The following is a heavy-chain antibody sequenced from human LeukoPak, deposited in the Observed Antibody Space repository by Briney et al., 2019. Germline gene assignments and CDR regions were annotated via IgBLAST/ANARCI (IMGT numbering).Heavy chain of an antibody. D-gene: IGHD2-21*02. Sequence: GASVKVSCKASGYTFTSYGISWVRQAPGQGLEWMGWISAYNGNTNYAQKLQGRVTMTTDTSTRTAYMELRSLRSDDTAVYYCARGHIVVVTAWFDPWGQGTLVTVSS. CDR1: GYTFTSYG. J-gene: IGHJ5*02. V-gene: IGHV1-18*01. CDR3: ARGHIVVVTAWFDP. CDR2: ISAYNGNT.